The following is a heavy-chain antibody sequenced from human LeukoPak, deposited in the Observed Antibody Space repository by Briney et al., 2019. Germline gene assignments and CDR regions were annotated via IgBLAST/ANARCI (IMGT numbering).Heavy chain of an antibody. CDR3: ARVEMATNGLDY. J-gene: IGHJ4*02. D-gene: IGHD5-24*01. Sequence: GGSLRLSCAASGFPFSSYSMNWVRQAPGKGLEWVAVISYDGSNKYYADSVKGRFTISRDNSKNTLYLQMNSLRAEDAAVYYCARVEMATNGLDYWGQGTLVTVSS. CDR1: GFPFSSYS. V-gene: IGHV3-30*03. CDR2: ISYDGSNK.